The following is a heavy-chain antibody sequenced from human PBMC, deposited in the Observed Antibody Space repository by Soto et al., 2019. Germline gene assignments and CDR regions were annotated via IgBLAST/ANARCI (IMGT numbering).Heavy chain of an antibody. J-gene: IGHJ1*01. CDR1: GYTFTGYY. Sequence: ASVKVSCKASGYTFTGYYMHWVRQAPGQGLEWMGWINPNSGGTNYAQKFQGRVTMTRDTSISTAYMELSRLRPDDTAVYYCARVTYYYDSSALSQARAEYFQHRGQGTLVTVSS. V-gene: IGHV1-2*02. CDR3: ARVTYYYDSSALSQARAEYFQH. CDR2: INPNSGGT. D-gene: IGHD3-22*01.